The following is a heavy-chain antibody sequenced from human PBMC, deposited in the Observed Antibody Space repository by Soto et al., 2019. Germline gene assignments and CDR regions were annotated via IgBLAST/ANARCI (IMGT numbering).Heavy chain of an antibody. J-gene: IGHJ5*02. CDR2: IYHSGST. D-gene: IGHD6-19*01. V-gene: IGHV4-38-2*02. CDR1: GYSISTGFN. CDR3: ARDWGTGFYHIDA. Sequence: SETLSLTCAVSGYSISTGFNWGWIRQPPGKGLEWIGSIYHSGSTYNNLSLKSPVTISADTSKTQISLKLISVTAADTALYYCARDWGTGFYHIDAWGQGTLVTVSS.